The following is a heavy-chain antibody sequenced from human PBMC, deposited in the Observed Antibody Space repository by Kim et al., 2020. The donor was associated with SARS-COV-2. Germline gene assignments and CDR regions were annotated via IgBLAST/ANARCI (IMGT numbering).Heavy chain of an antibody. J-gene: IGHJ5*02. Sequence: SETLSLTCTVSGGSISSSSYYWGWIRQPPGKGLEWIGSIYYSGSTYYNPSLKSRVTISVDTSKNQFSLKLSSVTAADTAVYYCARTTMMVVGNWFDPWGQGTLVTVSS. CDR1: GGSISSSSYY. D-gene: IGHD3-22*01. CDR2: IYYSGST. V-gene: IGHV4-39*01. CDR3: ARTTMMVVGNWFDP.